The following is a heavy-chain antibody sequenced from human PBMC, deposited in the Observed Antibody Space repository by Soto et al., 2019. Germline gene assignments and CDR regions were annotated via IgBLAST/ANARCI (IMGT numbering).Heavy chain of an antibody. CDR1: GFTFSNAW. CDR3: TTESRLLWFGELSIYGMDV. Sequence: GGSLRLSCAASGFTFSNAWMSWVRQAPGKGLEWVGRIKSKTDGGTTDYAAPMKGRFTISRDDSKNTLYLQMNSLKTEDTAVYYCTTESRLLWFGELSIYGMDVWGQGTTVTVYS. D-gene: IGHD3-10*01. CDR2: IKSKTDGGTT. V-gene: IGHV3-15*01. J-gene: IGHJ6*02.